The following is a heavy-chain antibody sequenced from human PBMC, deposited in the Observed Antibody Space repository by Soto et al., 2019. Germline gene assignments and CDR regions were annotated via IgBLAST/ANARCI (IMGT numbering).Heavy chain of an antibody. D-gene: IGHD6-13*01. V-gene: IGHV3-23*01. CDR1: GFTFSSYA. CDR3: AKAGGAAGTVDYFDY. Sequence: EVQLLESGGGLVQPGGSLRLSCAASGFTFSSYAINWVRQSPGKGLEWVSVISGSAGSTYYADSVKGRFTITRDNSKNTLYLQMSSLRVEDTAVYYCAKAGGAAGTVDYFDYWGQGTLVTVSS. CDR2: ISGSAGST. J-gene: IGHJ4*02.